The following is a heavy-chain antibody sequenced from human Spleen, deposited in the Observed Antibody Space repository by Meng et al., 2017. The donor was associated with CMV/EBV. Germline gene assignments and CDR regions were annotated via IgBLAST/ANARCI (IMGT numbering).Heavy chain of an antibody. CDR1: GGSISSSSYY. J-gene: IGHJ4*02. V-gene: IGHV4-39*01. Sequence: SETLSLTCTVSGGSISSSSYYWGWIRQPPGKGLEWIGSIYYSGSTYYNPSLKSRVTISVDTPKNQFSLKLSSVTAADTAVYYCARVSSWTYYSDYWGQGTLVTVSS. CDR2: IYYSGST. D-gene: IGHD6-13*01. CDR3: ARVSSWTYYSDY.